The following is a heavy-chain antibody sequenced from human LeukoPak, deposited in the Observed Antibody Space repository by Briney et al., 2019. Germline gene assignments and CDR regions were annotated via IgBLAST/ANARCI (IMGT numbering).Heavy chain of an antibody. D-gene: IGHD2-8*01. CDR2: IKQDGSEK. CDR3: ARDRWSTFDY. J-gene: IGHJ4*02. Sequence: GGSLRLSCAAPGFTFSSYWMSWVRQAPGKGLEWVANIKQDGSEKYYVDSVKGRFTISRDNAKNSLYLQMNSLRAEDTAVYYCARDRWSTFDYWGQGTLVTVSS. CDR1: GFTFSSYW. V-gene: IGHV3-7*01.